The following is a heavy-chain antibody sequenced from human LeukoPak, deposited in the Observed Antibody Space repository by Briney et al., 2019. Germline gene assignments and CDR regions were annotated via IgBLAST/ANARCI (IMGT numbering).Heavy chain of an antibody. Sequence: GGSLRLSCAASGFTFSSYAMHWVRQAPGQRLEWMGWINAGNGNTKYSQEFQGRVTITRDTSASTAYMELSSLRSEDMAVYYCAREEDGWFDPWGQGTLVTVSS. CDR1: GFTFSSYA. CDR3: AREEDGWFDP. J-gene: IGHJ5*02. D-gene: IGHD2-15*01. CDR2: INAGNGNT. V-gene: IGHV1-3*03.